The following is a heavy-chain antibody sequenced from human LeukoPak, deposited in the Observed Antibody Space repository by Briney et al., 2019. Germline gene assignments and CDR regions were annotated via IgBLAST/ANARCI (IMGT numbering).Heavy chain of an antibody. D-gene: IGHD1-26*01. CDR3: AKDTQWELRLHYFDY. V-gene: IGHV3-9*01. CDR2: ISWNSGSI. J-gene: IGHJ4*02. CDR1: GFTFDDYA. Sequence: PGGSLRLSCAASGFTFDDYAMHWVRQAPGKGLEWVSGISWNSGSIGYADSVKGRFTISRDNAKNSLYLQMNSLRAEDTALYYCAKDTQWELRLHYFDYWGQGTLVTVSS.